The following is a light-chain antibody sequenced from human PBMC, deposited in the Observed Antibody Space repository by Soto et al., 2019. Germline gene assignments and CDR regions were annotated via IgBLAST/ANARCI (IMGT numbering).Light chain of an antibody. CDR3: QQDNSYRWT. J-gene: IGKJ1*01. CDR2: KAS. V-gene: IGKV1-5*03. CDR1: QSISDR. Sequence: DFLMTQSPSTLSASVGDRVTITCRASQSISDRLAWYQQKPGNAPKLLIYKASSLQSGVPSRFSGSGSGTEFTLNIISVPPDDFAMYYCQQDNSYRWTFGQGTKVEIK.